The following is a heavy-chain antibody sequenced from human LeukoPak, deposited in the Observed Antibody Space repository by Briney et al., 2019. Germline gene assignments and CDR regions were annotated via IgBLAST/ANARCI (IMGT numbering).Heavy chain of an antibody. V-gene: IGHV1-46*03. J-gene: IGHJ4*02. D-gene: IGHD2-2*01. CDR2: INPSGGST. Sequence: ASVKVSCKASGYTFTSYYMHWVRQAPGQGLEWMGIINPSGGSTSYAQKFQGRVTMTRDTSTSTVYMELSSLRSEDTAVYYCARNIVVVPAALYFDYWGQGTLVTASS. CDR1: GYTFTSYY. CDR3: ARNIVVVPAALYFDY.